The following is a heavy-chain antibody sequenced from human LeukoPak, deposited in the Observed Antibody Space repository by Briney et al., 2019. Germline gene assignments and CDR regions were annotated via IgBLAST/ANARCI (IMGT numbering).Heavy chain of an antibody. CDR1: GFTFSGSA. Sequence: GGSLKLSCAASGFTFSGSAMHWVRQASGKGPEWVGHIRNKARNYATAYGASMKGRFTISRDDSKHTAYLQMNSLKTEDAAVYYCSSDFGDYFGAFDIWSQGTTVTVSS. D-gene: IGHD4-17*01. CDR3: SSDFGDYFGAFDI. V-gene: IGHV3-73*01. J-gene: IGHJ3*02. CDR2: IRNKARNYAT.